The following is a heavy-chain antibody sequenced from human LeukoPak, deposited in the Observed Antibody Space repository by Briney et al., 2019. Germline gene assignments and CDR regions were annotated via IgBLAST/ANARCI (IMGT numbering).Heavy chain of an antibody. CDR1: GFTFNSYA. D-gene: IGHD1-26*01. J-gene: IGHJ6*02. CDR2: ISYDGSNK. Sequence: PGGSLRLSCAASGFTFNSYAIHWVRQAPGKGLEWVAVISYDGSNKYYADSVKGRFTISRDNSKNTLYLQMNSLRAEDTAVYYCARDSAGAMDNYYYYGMDVWGQGTTVTVSS. V-gene: IGHV3-30*04. CDR3: ARDSAGAMDNYYYYGMDV.